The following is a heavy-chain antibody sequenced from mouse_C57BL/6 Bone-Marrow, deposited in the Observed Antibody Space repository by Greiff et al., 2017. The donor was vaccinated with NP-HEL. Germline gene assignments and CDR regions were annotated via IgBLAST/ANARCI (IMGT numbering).Heavy chain of an antibody. CDR2: IYPRSGNT. J-gene: IGHJ3*01. V-gene: IGHV1-81*01. Sequence: VQLQQSGAELARPGASVKLSCKASGYTFTSYGISWVKQRTGQGLEWIGEIYPRSGNTYYNEKLKGKATLTADKSSSTAYMELRSLTSEDSAVYFCARPMVTTVPFAYWGQGTLVTVSA. CDR1: GYTFTSYG. CDR3: ARPMVTTVPFAY. D-gene: IGHD2-2*01.